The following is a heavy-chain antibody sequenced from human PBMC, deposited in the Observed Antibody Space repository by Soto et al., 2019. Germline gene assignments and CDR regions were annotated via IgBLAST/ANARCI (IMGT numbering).Heavy chain of an antibody. V-gene: IGHV4-4*02. CDR1: GGSISSSNW. J-gene: IGHJ4*01. CDR3: AREAHDSSGYYNY. Sequence: SETLSLTCAASGGSISSSNWWSWVRQPPGKGLEWIGEINHSGSTNYNPSLKSRVTISVDTSKNQFSLKLSSVTAADTAVYYCAREAHDSSGYYNYWGHGTLVTVS. CDR2: INHSGST. D-gene: IGHD3-22*01.